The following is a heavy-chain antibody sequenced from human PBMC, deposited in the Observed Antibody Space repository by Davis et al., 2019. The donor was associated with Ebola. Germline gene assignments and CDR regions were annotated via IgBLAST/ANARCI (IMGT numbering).Heavy chain of an antibody. V-gene: IGHV1-18*01. CDR3: ARDLWGRGLRAFDI. D-gene: IGHD2/OR15-2a*01. Sequence: AASVKVSCKASGYTFTSYGISWVRQAPGQGLEWMGWISAYNGNTNYAQKLQGRVTMTTDTSTSTAYMELSRLRSDDTAVYYCARDLWGRGLRAFDIWGQGTTVTVSS. J-gene: IGHJ3*02. CDR1: GYTFTSYG. CDR2: ISAYNGNT.